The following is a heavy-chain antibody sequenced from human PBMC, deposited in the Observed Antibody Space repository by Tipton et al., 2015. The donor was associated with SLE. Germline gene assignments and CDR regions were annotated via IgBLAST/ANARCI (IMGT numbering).Heavy chain of an antibody. J-gene: IGHJ3*01. CDR1: GFTFSSYA. CDR2: ISGSGGRT. V-gene: IGHV3-23*01. D-gene: IGHD3-16*01. Sequence: SLRLSCAASGFTFSSYAMSWVRQAPGKGLEWVSAISGSGGRTYYADSVKGRFTISRDNSKNTLYLQMNSLRAEDTAVYYCARDRRSWGGSNAFDVWGQGTLVTVSS. CDR3: ARDRRSWGGSNAFDV.